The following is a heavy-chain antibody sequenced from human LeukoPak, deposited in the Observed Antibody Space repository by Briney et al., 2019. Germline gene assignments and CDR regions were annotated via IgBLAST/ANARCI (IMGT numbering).Heavy chain of an antibody. J-gene: IGHJ6*03. CDR2: ISAYNGNT. D-gene: IGHD3-10*01. CDR1: GYTFTSYG. V-gene: IGHV1-18*01. Sequence: ASVKVSCKASGYTFTSYGISWVRQAPGQGLEWMGWISAYNGNTNYAQKLQGGVTMTTDTSTSTAYMELRSLRSEDTAVYYCARNSAGLLWFGESYYYYYMDVWGKGTTVTISS. CDR3: ARNSAGLLWFGESYYYYYMDV.